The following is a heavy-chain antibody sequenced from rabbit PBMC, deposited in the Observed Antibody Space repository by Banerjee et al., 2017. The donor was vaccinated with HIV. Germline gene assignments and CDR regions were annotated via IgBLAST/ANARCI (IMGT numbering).Heavy chain of an antibody. D-gene: IGHD3-1*01. CDR2: IDPVFGST. Sequence: QLKETGGGLVQPGGSLTLSCKASGFDLTNDYMTWVRQAPGKGLEWIGYIDPVFGSTNYASWVNGRFTISSDNAQNTVDLQMNSLTAADTATYFCAKSVWSPAWNLWGPGTLVTVS. J-gene: IGHJ4*01. CDR1: GFDLTNDY. CDR3: AKSVWSPAWNL. V-gene: IGHV1S7*01.